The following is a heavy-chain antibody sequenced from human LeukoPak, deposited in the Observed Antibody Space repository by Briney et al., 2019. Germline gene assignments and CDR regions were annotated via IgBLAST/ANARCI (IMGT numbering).Heavy chain of an antibody. CDR3: ARDPLGYFDL. CDR2: IYSGGST. Sequence: GGSLRLSCAASGFTVSSNYMSWVRQAPGKGLEWVSVIYSGGSTYCADSVKGRFTISRDNSKNTLYLQMNSLRDEDTDVYYCARDPLGYFDLWGRGTLVTASS. CDR1: GFTVSSNY. J-gene: IGHJ2*01. V-gene: IGHV3-66*01.